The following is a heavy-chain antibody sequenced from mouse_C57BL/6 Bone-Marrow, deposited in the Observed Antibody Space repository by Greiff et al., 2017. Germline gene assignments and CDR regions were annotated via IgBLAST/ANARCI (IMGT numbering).Heavy chain of an antibody. D-gene: IGHD1-1*01. V-gene: IGHV1-53*01. Sequence: VQLQQPGTELVKPGASVKLSCKASGYTFTSYWMHWVKQRPGQGLEWIGNINPCNGGTNYNEKFKSKATLTVDKSSSTAYMQLSSLTSEYSSVYYCARSLPSYYYGSSALYYAMDYWGQGTSVTVSS. J-gene: IGHJ4*01. CDR2: INPCNGGT. CDR1: GYTFTSYW. CDR3: ARSLPSYYYGSSALYYAMDY.